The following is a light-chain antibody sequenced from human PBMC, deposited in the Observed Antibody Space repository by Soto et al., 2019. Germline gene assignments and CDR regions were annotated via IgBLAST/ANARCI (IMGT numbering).Light chain of an antibody. CDR3: QQYYTTPLT. V-gene: IGKV4-1*01. J-gene: IGKJ4*01. CDR2: WAS. Sequence: DIVMTQSPESLAVSVGERATINCKSSQSVLYSSNNKNYLAWYQQKPGQPPKLLIFWASTRESGVPDRFSGSGYGTDFTLTISSLQAEDVAVYYCQQYYTTPLTFGGGTKVEIK. CDR1: QSVLYSSNNKNY.